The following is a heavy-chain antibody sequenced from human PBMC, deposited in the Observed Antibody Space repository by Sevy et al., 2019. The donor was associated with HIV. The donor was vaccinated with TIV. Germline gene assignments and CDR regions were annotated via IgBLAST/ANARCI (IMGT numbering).Heavy chain of an antibody. J-gene: IGHJ5*02. D-gene: IGHD2-15*01. V-gene: IGHV1-2*02. CDR3: ARGGAGYCSGGSCYYVDP. CDR1: GYTFTGYY. Sequence: ASVKVSCKASGYTFTGYYMHWVRQAPGQGLEWMGWINPNSGDTNYAQKFQGRVTMTRDTSISTAYMELSRLRSDDTAVYYCARGGAGYCSGGSCYYVDPWGQGTLVTVSS. CDR2: INPNSGDT.